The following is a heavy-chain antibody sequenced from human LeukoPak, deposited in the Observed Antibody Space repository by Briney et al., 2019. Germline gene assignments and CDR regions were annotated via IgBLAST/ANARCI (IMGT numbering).Heavy chain of an antibody. J-gene: IGHJ4*02. Sequence: GGSLRLSCVASGFTVSSKYMMWVRQAPGKGLEWLSVVYSDGGTLYADSVKGRFTISRDNSKNTVYLQMTSLRAEDTAVYYCARGLGLSDSSGYAFDYWGQGTLVTVSS. CDR2: VYSDGGT. V-gene: IGHV3-53*01. D-gene: IGHD3-22*01. CDR1: GFTVSSKY. CDR3: ARGLGLSDSSGYAFDY.